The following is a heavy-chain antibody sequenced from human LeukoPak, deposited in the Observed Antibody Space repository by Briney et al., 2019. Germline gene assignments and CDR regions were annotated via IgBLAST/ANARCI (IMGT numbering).Heavy chain of an antibody. D-gene: IGHD5-18*01. CDR1: GYTFTSYG. CDR3: ARAVDTAIALHYYYYYYMDV. J-gene: IGHJ6*03. V-gene: IGHV1-18*01. Sequence: GASVKVSCKASGYTFTSYGISWVRQAPGQGLEWMGWISAYNGNTNYAQKLQGRVTMTTDTSTSTAYMELRSLRSDDTAVYYCARAVDTAIALHYYYYYYMDVWDKGTTVTVSS. CDR2: ISAYNGNT.